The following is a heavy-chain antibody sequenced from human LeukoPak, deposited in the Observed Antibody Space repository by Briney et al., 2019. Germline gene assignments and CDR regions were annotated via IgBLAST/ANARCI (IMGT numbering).Heavy chain of an antibody. Sequence: KPSETLSLTCAVYGGSFSGYYWSWIRQPPGKGLEWIGEINHSGSTNYNPSLKSRVTISVDTSKNQFSLKLSSVTAADTAIYYCARGPGYYYDSRGYYILDYWGQGTLVTVSS. V-gene: IGHV4-34*01. J-gene: IGHJ4*02. CDR1: GGSFSGYY. D-gene: IGHD3-22*01. CDR2: INHSGST. CDR3: ARGPGYYYDSRGYYILDY.